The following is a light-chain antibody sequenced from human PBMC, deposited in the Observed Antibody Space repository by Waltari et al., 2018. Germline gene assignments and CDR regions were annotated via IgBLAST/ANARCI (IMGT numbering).Light chain of an antibody. CDR1: QGINSN. Sequence: DIQLTQSPSFLSASVGDRVTITCRASQGINSNLAWYQQRPGKAPQLLIYAASTLQSGVPSTFSGSGSGTEFTHTISSLQPEDFATYYCQQLNSYPRTFGQGTKVEIK. CDR3: QQLNSYPRT. J-gene: IGKJ1*01. V-gene: IGKV1-9*01. CDR2: AAS.